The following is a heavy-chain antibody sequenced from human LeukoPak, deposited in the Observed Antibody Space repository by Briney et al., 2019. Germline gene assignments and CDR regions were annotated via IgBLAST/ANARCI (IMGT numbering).Heavy chain of an antibody. CDR3: ARVFRQLYYFDY. CDR1: GFTFSSYW. V-gene: IGHV3-7*01. D-gene: IGHD5-18*01. CDR2: TKQDGSEK. Sequence: GGSLRLSCAASGFTFSSYWMSWVRQAPGKGLEWVANTKQDGSEKYYVDSVKGRFTISRDNAKNSLYLQMNSLRAEDTAEYYCARVFRQLYYFDYWGQGTLVTVSS. J-gene: IGHJ4*02.